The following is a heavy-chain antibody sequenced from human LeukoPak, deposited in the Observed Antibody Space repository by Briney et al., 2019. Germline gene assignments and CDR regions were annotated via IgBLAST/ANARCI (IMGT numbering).Heavy chain of an antibody. CDR2: IYYSGST. D-gene: IGHD5-24*01. J-gene: IGHJ6*03. CDR3: ARLGKDGPYFYYYYMDV. V-gene: IGHV4-59*12. Sequence: KASETLSLTCTVSGGSISSYYWSWIRQPPGKGLEWIGYIYYSGSTNYNPSLKSRVTISVDTSKNQFSLKLSSVTAADTAVYYCARLGKDGPYFYYYYMDVWGKGTTVTVSS. CDR1: GGSISSYY.